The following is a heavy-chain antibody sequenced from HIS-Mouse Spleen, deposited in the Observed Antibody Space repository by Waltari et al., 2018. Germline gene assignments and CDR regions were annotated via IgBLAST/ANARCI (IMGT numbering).Heavy chain of an antibody. Sequence: QVQLQESGPGLVKPSETLSLTCTVSGYSISSGYYWGWIRQPPGKGLGWIGSIYHSGRTDDNPSLKSRVTISVDTSKNQFSLKLSSVTAADTAVYYCARETGYCTNGVCSFFDYWGQGTLVTVSS. CDR2: IYHSGRT. V-gene: IGHV4-38-2*02. D-gene: IGHD2-8*01. J-gene: IGHJ4*02. CDR1: GYSISSGYY. CDR3: ARETGYCTNGVCSFFDY.